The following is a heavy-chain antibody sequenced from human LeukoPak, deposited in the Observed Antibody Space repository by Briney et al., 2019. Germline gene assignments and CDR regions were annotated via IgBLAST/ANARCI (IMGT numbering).Heavy chain of an antibody. CDR2: INSDGSST. V-gene: IGHV3-74*01. J-gene: IGHJ4*02. CDR3: AWPGYYYDSSGYFI. CDR1: GFTFSSYW. D-gene: IGHD3-22*01. Sequence: GGSLRLSCAASGFTFSSYWMHWVRQAPGKGLVWVSRINSDGSSTSYADSVEGRFTISRDNAKNTLYLQMNSLRAEDTAVYYCAWPGYYYDSSGYFIWGQGTLVTVSS.